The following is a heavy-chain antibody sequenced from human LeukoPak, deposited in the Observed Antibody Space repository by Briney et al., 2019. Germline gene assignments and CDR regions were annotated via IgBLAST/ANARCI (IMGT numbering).Heavy chain of an antibody. J-gene: IGHJ4*02. CDR1: GSSISSYY. D-gene: IGHD2-15*01. V-gene: IGHV4-59*01. CDR3: ARGGYCSGGSCYSPLFDY. Sequence: KTSETLSLTCTVSGSSISSYYWSWIRQPPGKGLEWIGYIYYSGSTNYNPSLKSRVTISVDTSKNQFSLKLSSVTAADTAVYYCARGGYCSGGSCYSPLFDYWGQGTLVTVSS. CDR2: IYYSGST.